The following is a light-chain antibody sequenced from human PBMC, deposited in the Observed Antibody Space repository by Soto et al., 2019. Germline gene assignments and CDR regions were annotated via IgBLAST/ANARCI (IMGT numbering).Light chain of an antibody. V-gene: IGLV2-14*01. J-gene: IGLJ3*02. CDR1: SSDVGGYNF. Sequence: QSALTQPASVSGSPGQSITISCTGTSSDVGGYNFVSWYQQHPGKAPKLMIYEVSHRPSGVSDRFSGSKSGNTASLTISGLQADDEADYYCSSYTTSTTLVVFGGGTQLTVL. CDR2: EVS. CDR3: SSYTTSTTLVV.